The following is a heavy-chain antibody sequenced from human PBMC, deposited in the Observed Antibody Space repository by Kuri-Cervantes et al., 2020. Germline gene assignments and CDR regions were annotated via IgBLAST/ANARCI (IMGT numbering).Heavy chain of an antibody. V-gene: IGHV1-2*02. CDR1: GYTFTAYQ. CDR3: ARGGYSGYDFDY. CDR2: IYPNSGDT. Sequence: ASVKVSCKASGYTFTAYQMHWVRQAPGQGLEWMGWIYPNSGDTNYAQKFQGRVTMTRDTSTDTSYMQMNSLRAEDTAVYYCARGGYSGYDFDYWGQGTLVTVSS. J-gene: IGHJ4*02. D-gene: IGHD5-12*01.